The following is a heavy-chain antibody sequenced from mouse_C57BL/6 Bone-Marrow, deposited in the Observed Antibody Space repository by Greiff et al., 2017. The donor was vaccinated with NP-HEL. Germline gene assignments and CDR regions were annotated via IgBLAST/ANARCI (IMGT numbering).Heavy chain of an antibody. J-gene: IGHJ3*01. CDR1: GFTFSSYG. V-gene: IGHV5-6*01. D-gene: IGHD4-1*01. CDR2: ISSGGSYT. Sequence: EVMLVESGGDLVKPGGSLKLSCAASGFTFSSYGMSWVRQTQDKRLEWVATISSGGSYTYYPDSVKGRFAISRDTAKNTLYLQMSSLKSEDTAMYYCARQAANWAWFAYWGQGTLVTVSA. CDR3: ARQAANWAWFAY.